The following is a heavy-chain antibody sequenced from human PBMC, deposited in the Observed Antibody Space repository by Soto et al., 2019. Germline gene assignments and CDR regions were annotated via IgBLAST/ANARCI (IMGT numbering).Heavy chain of an antibody. CDR1: GFTFSSYG. V-gene: IGHV3-30*18. CDR2: ISYDGSNK. CDR3: AKDLPPIAARHGMDV. Sequence: QVQLMESGGGVVQPGRSLRLSCAASGFTFSSYGMHWVRQAPGKGLEWVAVISYDGSNKYYADSVKGRFTISRDNSKNTLYLQMNSLRAEDTAVYYCAKDLPPIAARHGMDVWGQGTTVTVSS. J-gene: IGHJ6*02. D-gene: IGHD6-6*01.